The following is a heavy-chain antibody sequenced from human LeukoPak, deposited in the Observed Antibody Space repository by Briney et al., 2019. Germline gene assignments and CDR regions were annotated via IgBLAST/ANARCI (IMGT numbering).Heavy chain of an antibody. V-gene: IGHV5-51*01. D-gene: IGHD6-19*01. CDR1: GYSFTSYW. CDR2: IYPGDSDT. Sequence: GESLKISCMGSGYSFTSYWIGWVRQMTRKGLEWMGIIYPGDSDTIYSPSFQGQVTISADKSISTAYLQWSSLKASDTAMYYCARLLAVAGFNWFDPWGQGTLVTVSS. J-gene: IGHJ5*02. CDR3: ARLLAVAGFNWFDP.